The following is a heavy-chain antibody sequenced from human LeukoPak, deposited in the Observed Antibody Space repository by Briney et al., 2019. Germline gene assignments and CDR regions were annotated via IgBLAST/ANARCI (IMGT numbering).Heavy chain of an antibody. J-gene: IGHJ6*03. V-gene: IGHV4-39*02. CDR1: GGSITSPEFY. Sequence: PSETLSLTCIVSGGSITSPEFYWGWIRQSPEKGLESIANVYYSGSTHYNPSLQSRVTISIHPPKSHFSLKLTSMTAADTAVYYCARLPVRYYYYMDVWGKGTAVTVSS. D-gene: IGHD3-10*01. CDR3: ARLPVRYYYYMDV. CDR2: VYYSGST.